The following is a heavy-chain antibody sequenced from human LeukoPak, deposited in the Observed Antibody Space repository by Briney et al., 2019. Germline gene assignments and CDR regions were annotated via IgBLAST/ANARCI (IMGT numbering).Heavy chain of an antibody. CDR3: ARGSGWYRDAFDI. J-gene: IGHJ3*02. V-gene: IGHV4-30-2*01. D-gene: IGHD6-19*01. CDR2: IYHSGST. Sequence: PSETLSLTCAVSGGSISSGGYSWSWIRQPPGKGLEWIGYIYHSGSTYYNPSLKSRVTISVDRSKNQFSLKLSSVTAADTTVYYCARGSGWYRDAFDIWGQGTMATVSS. CDR1: GGSISSGGYS.